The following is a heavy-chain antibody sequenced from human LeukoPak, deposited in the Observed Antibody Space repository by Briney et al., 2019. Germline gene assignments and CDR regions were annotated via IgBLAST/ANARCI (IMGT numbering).Heavy chain of an antibody. Sequence: GGSLRLSCAAGGFSFSSYSMNCVRQAPGKRLEWIAYISSYTITYYADFVKGRFTISRDNAKNSLFLQMNSLRVEDTAVYYCASRVGFEYWGQGTQVTVSS. V-gene: IGHV3-48*04. D-gene: IGHD1-26*01. J-gene: IGHJ4*02. CDR1: GFSFSSYS. CDR2: ISSYTIT. CDR3: ASRVGFEY.